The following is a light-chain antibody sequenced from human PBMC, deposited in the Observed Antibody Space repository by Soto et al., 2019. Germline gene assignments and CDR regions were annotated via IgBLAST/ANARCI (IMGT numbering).Light chain of an antibody. CDR1: SSDVGSYNL. CDR3: CSYAGSSTYV. Sequence: QSALTQPASVSGSPGQSITISCTGTSSDVGSYNLVSWYQQHPGKAPKLMIYEGSKRPSGVSNRFSGSKSGNTASLTISRFQAEDEADYYCCSYAGSSTYVFGTGTKVTVL. V-gene: IGLV2-23*01. CDR2: EGS. J-gene: IGLJ1*01.